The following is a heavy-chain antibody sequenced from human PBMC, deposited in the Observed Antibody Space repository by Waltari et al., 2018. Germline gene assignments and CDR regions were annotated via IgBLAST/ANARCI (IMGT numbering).Heavy chain of an antibody. CDR3: ARGPEQQLGASDY. CDR1: GGSFSGYY. Sequence: QVQRQQWGAGLLKPSETLSRTCAVYGGSFSGYYWSWHRQPPGKGLEWIGEINHSGSTNYDPSLKSRVTISVDTSKNQFSLKLSSVTAADTAVYYCARGPEQQLGASDYWGQGTLVTVSS. CDR2: INHSGST. V-gene: IGHV4-34*01. D-gene: IGHD6-13*01. J-gene: IGHJ4*02.